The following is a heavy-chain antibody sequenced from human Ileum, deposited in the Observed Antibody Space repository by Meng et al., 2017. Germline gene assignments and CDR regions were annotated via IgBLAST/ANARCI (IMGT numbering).Heavy chain of an antibody. CDR2: TYYRSKWYY. D-gene: IGHD7-27*01. CDR3: TRERWGFVDY. J-gene: IGHJ4*02. Sequence: SQTLSLTCAISGDSVSSNTAGWNWIRQSPSRGLEWLGRTYYRSKWYYDFPVSVKSRVTINPDTSKNQFSMQLNSVTPEDTAVYYCTRERWGFVDYWGQETLVTVSS. V-gene: IGHV6-1*01. CDR1: GDSVSSNTAG.